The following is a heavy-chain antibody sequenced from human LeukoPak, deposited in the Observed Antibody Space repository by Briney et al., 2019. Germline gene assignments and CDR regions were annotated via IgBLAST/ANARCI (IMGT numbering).Heavy chain of an antibody. CDR1: GFSVSNNY. V-gene: IGHV3-53*01. CDR2: IYSGGST. J-gene: IGHJ4*02. D-gene: IGHD1-1*01. CDR3: ARGQNVPA. Sequence: GGSLRLSCAASGFSVSNNYMNWVRQAPGKGLEWVSDIYSGGSTYCADSVKGRFTISRDNSKNTLYLQMNSLRAEDTAVYYCARGQNVPAWGQGTLVTVSS.